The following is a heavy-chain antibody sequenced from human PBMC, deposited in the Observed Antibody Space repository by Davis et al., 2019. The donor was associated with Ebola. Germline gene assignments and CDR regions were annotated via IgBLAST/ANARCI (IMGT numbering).Heavy chain of an antibody. CDR2: INPSGGST. CDR3: AREGAGPYYYYGMDV. V-gene: IGHV1-46*01. Sequence: ASVKVSCKASGYTFTSYYMHWVRQAPGQGLEWMGIINPSGGSTSYAQKFQGRVTMTRDTSTSTVYMELGSLRSEDTAVYYCAREGAGPYYYYGMDVWGQGTTVTVSS. CDR1: GYTFTSYY. D-gene: IGHD3-16*01. J-gene: IGHJ6*02.